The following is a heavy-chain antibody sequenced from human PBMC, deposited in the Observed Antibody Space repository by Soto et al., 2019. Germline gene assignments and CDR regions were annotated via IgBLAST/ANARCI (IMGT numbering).Heavy chain of an antibody. Sequence: EVQLVDSGGQLMQRGGFLTLSRAASGFTVRTNAMSWVRQVPGKGLEWVAGVLRASYTYYAHSLKGRFTISRYTSQNTLYLRLTSLRVDDTAVYYCVRENGNSNAYYFDSWGQGTLVTVSS. CDR3: VRENGNSNAYYFDS. CDR2: VLRASYT. D-gene: IGHD2-8*01. J-gene: IGHJ4*02. CDR1: GFTVRTNA. V-gene: IGHV3-53*01.